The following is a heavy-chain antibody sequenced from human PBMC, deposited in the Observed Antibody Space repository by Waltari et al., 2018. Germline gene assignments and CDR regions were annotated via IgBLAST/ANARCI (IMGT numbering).Heavy chain of an antibody. V-gene: IGHV1-69*01. CDR1: GGTFSSYA. Sequence: QVQLVQSGAEVKKPGSSVKVSCKASGGTFSSYAISWVRQAPGQGLEWMGGISPIFGTANYAQKFQGRVTITADESTSTAYMELSSLRSEDTAVYYCARDRPRQDIVVVPAATENWFDPWGQGTLVTVSS. CDR2: ISPIFGTA. CDR3: ARDRPRQDIVVVPAATENWFDP. D-gene: IGHD2-2*01. J-gene: IGHJ5*02.